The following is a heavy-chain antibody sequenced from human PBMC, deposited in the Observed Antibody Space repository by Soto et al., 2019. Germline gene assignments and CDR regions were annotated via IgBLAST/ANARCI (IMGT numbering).Heavy chain of an antibody. CDR3: ASYQLLSPYYYYGMDV. J-gene: IGHJ6*02. CDR2: IYYSGST. V-gene: IGHV4-39*01. CDR1: GGSISSSSYY. D-gene: IGHD2-2*01. Sequence: SETLSLTCTVPGGSISSSSYYWGWIRQPPGKGLEWIGSIYYSGSTYYNPSLKSRVTISVDTSKNQFSLKLSSVTAADTAVYYCASYQLLSPYYYYGMDVWGQGTTVTVSS.